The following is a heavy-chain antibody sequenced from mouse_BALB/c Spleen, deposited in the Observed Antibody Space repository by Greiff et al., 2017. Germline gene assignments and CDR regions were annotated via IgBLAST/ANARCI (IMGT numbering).Heavy chain of an antibody. Sequence: EVHLVESGGGLVKPGGSLKLSCAASGFTFSDYYMYWVRQTPEKRLEWVATISDGGSYTYYPDSVKGRFIISRDNAKNNLYLQMSSQKSEDTAMYYCARGRFAYWGQGTLVTVSA. CDR2: ISDGGSYT. CDR1: GFTFSDYY. J-gene: IGHJ3*01. CDR3: ARGRFAY. V-gene: IGHV5-4*02.